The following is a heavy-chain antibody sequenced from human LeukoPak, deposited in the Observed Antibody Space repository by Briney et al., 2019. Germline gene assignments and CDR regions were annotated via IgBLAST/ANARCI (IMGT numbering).Heavy chain of an antibody. CDR1: GFSFSNYA. Sequence: GGSLRLSCAASGFSFSNYAMNWVRQAPGKGLEWVSSIRPSGDNTYYGDSVKGRFTISRDNSKNTVYLQMSNMRVDDTAVYYCARVAGWHWFDPWGQGTLLTVSS. CDR3: ARVAGWHWFDP. J-gene: IGHJ5*02. V-gene: IGHV3-23*01. CDR2: IRPSGDNT. D-gene: IGHD6-19*01.